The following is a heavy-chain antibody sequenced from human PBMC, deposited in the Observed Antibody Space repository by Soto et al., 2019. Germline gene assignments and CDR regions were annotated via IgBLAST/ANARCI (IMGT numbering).Heavy chain of an antibody. CDR1: GFTFSEYG. CDR3: ATVGYCSEDSCYTLTIRYGMDV. CDR2: ISHRGDNK. Sequence: QVRLVESGGGVVQPGRSLRLSCEASGFTFSEYGMHWVRQAPGKGLEWVAGISHRGDNKYIADSVKGRFTISRDNSKNMLFLQMTSMRVEDTAVYHCATVGYCSEDSCYTLTIRYGMDVWGQGTTVIVSS. J-gene: IGHJ6*02. D-gene: IGHD2-15*01. V-gene: IGHV3-30-3*01.